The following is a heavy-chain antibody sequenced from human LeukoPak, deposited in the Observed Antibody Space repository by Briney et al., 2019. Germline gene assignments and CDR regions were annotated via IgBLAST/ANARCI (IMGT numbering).Heavy chain of an antibody. CDR2: IYYTGTT. D-gene: IGHD3-10*01. CDR1: GGSFSSGY. Sequence: PSETLSLTCAMSGGSFSSGYWSWIRQPPGKGLEWIGYIYYTGTTNNNPSLESRVTVSVDTSKKICSLKLTSVTAADTAVYYCARGDPAGLFDYWGQGHLVTVSS. V-gene: IGHV4-59*01. J-gene: IGHJ4*02. CDR3: ARGDPAGLFDY.